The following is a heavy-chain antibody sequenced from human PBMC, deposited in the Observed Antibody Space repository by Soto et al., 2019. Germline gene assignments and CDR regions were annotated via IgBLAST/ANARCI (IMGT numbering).Heavy chain of an antibody. D-gene: IGHD5-18*01. J-gene: IGHJ4*02. V-gene: IGHV3-21*01. CDR2: ISSSSSYI. CDR1: GFTFSSYS. Sequence: GGSLRLSCAASGFTFSSYSMNWVRQAPGKGLEWVSSISSSSSYIYYADSVKGRFTISRDNAKNSLYLQMNSLRAEDTAVYYCARVAVDTHSFDYWGQGTLVTVSS. CDR3: ARVAVDTHSFDY.